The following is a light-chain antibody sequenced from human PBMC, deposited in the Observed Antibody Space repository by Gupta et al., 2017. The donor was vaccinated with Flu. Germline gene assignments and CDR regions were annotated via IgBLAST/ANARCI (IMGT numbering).Light chain of an antibody. V-gene: IGKV3-15*01. CDR1: QSVTSN. Sequence: EIVMTQSPATLSVSPGERATLSCRASQSVTSNLAWYLQKPGQAPRLLIYGASTRATGISARFSGSGGGTEVNLTISSRQAEDIEVYYCQYDNSSHPAYTFGQGTKLEIK. J-gene: IGKJ2*01. CDR2: GAS. CDR3: QYDNSSHPAYT.